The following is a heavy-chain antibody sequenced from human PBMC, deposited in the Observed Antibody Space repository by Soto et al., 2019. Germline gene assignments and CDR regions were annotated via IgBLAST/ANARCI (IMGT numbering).Heavy chain of an antibody. CDR2: INPIVSMS. V-gene: IGHV1-69*02. CDR1: GDTFSFYT. Sequence: QVQLVQSGTEVKKPGSSVKVSCKASGDTFSFYTINWVRQAPGLGLEWVGRINPIVSMSNYAQKFQGRVSMTADKSTITASMELRTLASDVTALYFCAASYGSGYRAFDYWGQGALVIVSS. CDR3: AASYGSGYRAFDY. D-gene: IGHD3-10*01. J-gene: IGHJ4*02.